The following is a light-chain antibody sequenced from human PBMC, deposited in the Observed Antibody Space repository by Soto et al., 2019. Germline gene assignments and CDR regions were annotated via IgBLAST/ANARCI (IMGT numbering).Light chain of an antibody. CDR3: NSYVAGSIV. V-gene: IGLV2-8*01. CDR2: EVS. J-gene: IGLJ1*01. Sequence: QSVLTQPPSASGSPGQSVTISCTGTSSDVGKYDYVSWFQHHPGKAPKLIIYEVSKRPSGVPDRFSGSKSGSTASLTVSGLQTEDEADYYCNSYVAGSIVFGTGTKVTVL. CDR1: SSDVGKYDY.